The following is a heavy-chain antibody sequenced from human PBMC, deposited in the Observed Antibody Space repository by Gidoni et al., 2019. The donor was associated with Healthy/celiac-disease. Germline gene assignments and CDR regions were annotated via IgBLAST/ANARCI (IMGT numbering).Heavy chain of an antibody. D-gene: IGHD3-9*01. Sequence: QVQLQESGPGLVKPSGTLSLTCAVSGGSISSSTWWSWVRQPPGKGLEWIGEIHHSWSTNYNPSLKSRVTISVDKSKNQFSLKLSSVTAADTAVYYCARVTYYDILTGYYYFDYWGQGTLVTVSS. CDR1: GGSISSSTW. V-gene: IGHV4-4*02. CDR2: IHHSWST. J-gene: IGHJ4*02. CDR3: ARVTYYDILTGYYYFDY.